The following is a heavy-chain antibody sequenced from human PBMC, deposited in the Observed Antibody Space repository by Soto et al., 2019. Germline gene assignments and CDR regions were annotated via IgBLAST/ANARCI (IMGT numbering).Heavy chain of an antibody. D-gene: IGHD3-3*01. CDR3: TTDVRFLEWLFTVGGFDY. V-gene: IGHV3-15*01. J-gene: IGHJ4*02. Sequence: EVQLVESGGGLVKPGGSLRLSCAASGFTFSNAWMSWVRQAPGKGLEWVGRIKSKTDGGTTDYAAPVKGRFTISRDDSKNTLYLQMNSLKTEDTAVYYCTTDVRFLEWLFTVGGFDYWGQGTLVTVSS. CDR2: IKSKTDGGTT. CDR1: GFTFSNAW.